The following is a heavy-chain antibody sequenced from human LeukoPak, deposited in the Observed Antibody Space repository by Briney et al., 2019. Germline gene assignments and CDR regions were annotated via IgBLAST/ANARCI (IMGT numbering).Heavy chain of an antibody. CDR1: EFTFSSYA. Sequence: PGRSLRLSCAASEFTFSSYAMHWVRQAPGKGLEWVAVISYDGSNKYYADSVKGRFTISRDNSKNTLYLQMNSLRAEDTAVYYCARDWRWLTYFDYWGQGTLVTVSS. CDR2: ISYDGSNK. CDR3: ARDWRWLTYFDY. D-gene: IGHD2-15*01. J-gene: IGHJ4*02. V-gene: IGHV3-30*04.